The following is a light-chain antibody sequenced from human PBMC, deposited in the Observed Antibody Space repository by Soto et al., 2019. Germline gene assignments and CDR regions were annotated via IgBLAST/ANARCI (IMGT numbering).Light chain of an antibody. J-gene: IGLJ2*01. V-gene: IGLV2-23*01. CDR2: EGS. CDR3: CSYAGSSTL. Sequence: QSVLTQPASVSGSPGQSITISCTGTSSDVGSYNLVSWYQQHPGKAPKLMIYEGSKRPSGVSHRFSGSKSGNTASLTISGLQAEDEADYYCCSYAGSSTLFGGGTKLTVL. CDR1: SSDVGSYNL.